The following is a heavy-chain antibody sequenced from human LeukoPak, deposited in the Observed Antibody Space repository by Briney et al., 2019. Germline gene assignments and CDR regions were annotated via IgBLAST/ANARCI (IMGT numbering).Heavy chain of an antibody. D-gene: IGHD3-22*01. CDR3: AKDRAQYYYDSSGPSFDI. J-gene: IGHJ3*02. CDR2: ISGSGGST. CDR1: GFTFSSYG. Sequence: GGSLRLSCAASGFTFSSYGMHWVRQAPGKGLEWVSAISGSGGSTYYADSVKGRFTISRDNSKNTLYLQMNSLRPEDTAVYYCAKDRAQYYYDSSGPSFDIWGQGTMVTVSS. V-gene: IGHV3-23*01.